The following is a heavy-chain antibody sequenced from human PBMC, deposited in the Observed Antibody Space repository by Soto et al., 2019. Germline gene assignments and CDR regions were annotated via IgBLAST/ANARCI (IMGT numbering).Heavy chain of an antibody. D-gene: IGHD1-7*01. CDR1: GGSFTSNNW. CDR2: IYRTGST. Sequence: LSLTCAVSGGSFTSNNWWTWVRQPPGQGLEWIGEIYRTGSTNYNPSLKSRVTISRDKSENQFSLKVTSLTAADTAVYYCASRDPGTSVDYWGQGTLVTVSS. J-gene: IGHJ4*02. V-gene: IGHV4-4*02. CDR3: ASRDPGTSVDY.